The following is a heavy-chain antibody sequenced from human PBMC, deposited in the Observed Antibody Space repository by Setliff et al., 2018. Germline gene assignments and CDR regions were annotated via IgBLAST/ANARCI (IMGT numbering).Heavy chain of an antibody. CDR3: RYWSGYYNNDY. J-gene: IGHJ4*02. D-gene: IGHD3-3*01. CDR2: IHASGSP. V-gene: IGHV4-61*02. Sequence: LSLTCTVSGGSITSGSFYWSWIRQPAGKKLEWIGRIHASGSPDYNPSFKSRVAISRDTSTNQFSLKLGSVTAADTAVYYCRYWSGYYNNDYWGQGTLVTVSS. CDR1: GGSITSGSFY.